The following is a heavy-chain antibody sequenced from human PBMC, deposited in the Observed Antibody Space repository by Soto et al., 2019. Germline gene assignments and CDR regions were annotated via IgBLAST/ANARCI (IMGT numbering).Heavy chain of an antibody. CDR2: INPNSGGT. D-gene: IGHD2-2*01. CDR1: GYTFTSYD. J-gene: IGHJ4*02. Sequence: GASVKVSCKASGYTFTSYDINWVRQAPGQGLEWMGWINPNSGGTNYAQKFQGWVTMTRDTSISTAYMELSRLRSDDTAVYYCARGRDCSSTSCYWGLDYWGQGTLVTVSS. CDR3: ARGRDCSSTSCYWGLDY. V-gene: IGHV1-2*04.